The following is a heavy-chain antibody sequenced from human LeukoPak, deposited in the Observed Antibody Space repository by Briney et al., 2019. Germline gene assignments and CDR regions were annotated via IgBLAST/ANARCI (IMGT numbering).Heavy chain of an antibody. V-gene: IGHV1-8*02. CDR3: ARTRRITMVRGVIGCWFDP. D-gene: IGHD3-10*01. CDR2: MNPNSGNT. CDR1: GYTFTGYY. Sequence: GASVKVSCKASGYTFTGYYMHWVRQATGQGLEWMGWMNPNSGNTGYAQKFQGRVTMTRNTSISTAYMELSSLRSEDTAVYYCARTRRITMVRGVIGCWFDPWGQGTLVTVSS. J-gene: IGHJ5*02.